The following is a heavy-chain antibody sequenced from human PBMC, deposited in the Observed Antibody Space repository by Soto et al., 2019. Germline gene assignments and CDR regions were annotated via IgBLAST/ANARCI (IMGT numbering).Heavy chain of an antibody. V-gene: IGHV3-30-3*01. D-gene: IGHD4-17*01. CDR1: GCTFISYA. CDR3: ARDRGTVTTGYYYGMDV. J-gene: IGHJ6*02. CDR2: ISYDGSNK. Sequence: GGSLRLSCAASGCTFISYAMHWVRQAPGKGLEWVAVISYDGSNKYYADSVKGRFTISRDNSKNTLYLQMNSLRAEDTAVYYCARDRGTVTTGYYYGMDVWGQGTTVTVSS.